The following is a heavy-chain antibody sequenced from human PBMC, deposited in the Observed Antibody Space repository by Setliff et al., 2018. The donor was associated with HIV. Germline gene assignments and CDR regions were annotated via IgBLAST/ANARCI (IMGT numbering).Heavy chain of an antibody. Sequence: KPSETLSLTCTVSGGSISSYYWSWIRQPPGKGLEWIGYIYYSGSTNYNPSLKSRITISVDTSKNQFSLKLSSVTAADTAVYYCAREATYYYDGSGYYYFDYWGRGTLVTSPQ. D-gene: IGHD3-22*01. CDR2: IYYSGST. J-gene: IGHJ4*02. V-gene: IGHV4-59*01. CDR3: AREATYYYDGSGYYYFDY. CDR1: GGSISSYY.